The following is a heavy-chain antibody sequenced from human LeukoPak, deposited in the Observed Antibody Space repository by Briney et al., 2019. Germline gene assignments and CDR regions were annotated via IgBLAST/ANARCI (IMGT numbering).Heavy chain of an antibody. D-gene: IGHD4-23*01. CDR3: ARRDYGGNFDY. V-gene: IGHV4-59*01. J-gene: IGHJ4*02. CDR2: IYCSGST. Sequence: SETLSLTCTVSGGSISSYYWSWIRQPPGKGLEWIGYIYCSGSTNYNPSLKSRVTISVDTSKNQFSLKLSSVTAADTAVYYCARRDYGGNFDYWGQGTLVTVSS. CDR1: GGSISSYY.